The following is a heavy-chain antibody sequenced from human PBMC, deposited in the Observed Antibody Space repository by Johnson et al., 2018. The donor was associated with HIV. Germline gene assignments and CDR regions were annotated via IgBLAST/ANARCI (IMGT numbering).Heavy chain of an antibody. CDR2: ISYDGSNN. CDR3: ARIVGATLAFDI. V-gene: IGHV3-30-3*01. J-gene: IGHJ3*02. CDR1: GFTFSSYA. D-gene: IGHD1-26*01. Sequence: QVQLVESGGGLVQPGRSLRLSCAASGFTFSSYAMHWVRQAPGKGLEWVAVISYDGSNNYYADSVKGRFTISRDNSKNTLFLQMNSLRAEDTAVYYCARIVGATLAFDIWGQGTMVTVSS.